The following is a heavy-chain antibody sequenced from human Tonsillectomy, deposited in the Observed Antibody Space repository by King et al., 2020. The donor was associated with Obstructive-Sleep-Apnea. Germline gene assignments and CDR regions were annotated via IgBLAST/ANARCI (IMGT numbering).Heavy chain of an antibody. CDR3: SKDPWAAAGTGGWVDP. CDR2: ISATINRT. J-gene: IGHJ5*02. CDR1: GFTFSSYA. Sequence: VQLVESGGGLVQPGGSLRLSCAASGFTFSSYAMSWVRQAPGKGLEWVSTISATINRTYYADSVKGRFTISRDNSKNTLYLQMNSLRAEETAVYYCSKDPWAAAGTGGWVDPWGQGTLVTVSS. V-gene: IGHV3-23*04. D-gene: IGHD6-13*01.